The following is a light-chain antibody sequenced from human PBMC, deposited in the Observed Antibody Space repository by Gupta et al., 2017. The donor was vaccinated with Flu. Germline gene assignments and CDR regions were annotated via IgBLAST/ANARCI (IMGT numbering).Light chain of an antibody. Sequence: DIQMTQSPSSLSASVGDRVTITCRASQSISSYLNWYQQKPGKAPKLLIYGASSLQSGVPSRFSGSGSGTDFTLTITRLQPEDFTTYYCQQGYNTAAFTFGPGTKVEIK. CDR1: QSISSY. J-gene: IGKJ3*01. CDR3: QQGYNTAAFT. V-gene: IGKV1-39*01. CDR2: GAS.